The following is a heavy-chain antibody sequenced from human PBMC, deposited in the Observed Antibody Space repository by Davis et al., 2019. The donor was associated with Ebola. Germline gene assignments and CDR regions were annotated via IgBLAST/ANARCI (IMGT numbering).Heavy chain of an antibody. CDR1: GFTFSSYS. J-gene: IGHJ4*02. CDR2: ISSSSSYI. V-gene: IGHV3-21*01. D-gene: IGHD5-18*01. Sequence: PGGSLRLSCAASGFTFSSYSMNWVRQAPGKGLEWVSSISSSSSYIYYADSVKGRFTISRDNAKNSLYLQMNSLRAEDTAVYYCASGGYSYGTRDYWGQGTLVTVSS. CDR3: ASGGYSYGTRDY.